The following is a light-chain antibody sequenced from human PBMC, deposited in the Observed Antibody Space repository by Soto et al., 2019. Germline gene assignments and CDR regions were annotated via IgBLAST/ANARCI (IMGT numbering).Light chain of an antibody. CDR2: DVS. CDR3: SSYTSNNTLV. V-gene: IGLV2-14*03. J-gene: IGLJ2*01. Sequence: QSVLTQPASVSGSPGQSIAISCTGTSSDVGGFNYVSWCQQHPGKAPKLMIYDVSNRPSGVSNRFSGSKSGNTASLTISGLQAEDEADYYCSSYTSNNTLVFGGGTKVTVL. CDR1: SSDVGGFNY.